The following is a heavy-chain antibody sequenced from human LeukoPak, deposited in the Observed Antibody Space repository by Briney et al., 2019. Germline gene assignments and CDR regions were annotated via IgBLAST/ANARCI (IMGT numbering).Heavy chain of an antibody. Sequence: GGSLGLSCAASGFTVSSNYMSWVRQAPGKGLEWVSVIYSGGSTYYADSVKGRFTISRDNSKNTLYLQMNSLRAEDTAVYYCARQLGYCSSTSCYGEYWFDPWGQGTLATVSS. D-gene: IGHD2-2*01. CDR1: GFTVSSNY. CDR3: ARQLGYCSSTSCYGEYWFDP. V-gene: IGHV3-53*01. CDR2: IYSGGST. J-gene: IGHJ5*02.